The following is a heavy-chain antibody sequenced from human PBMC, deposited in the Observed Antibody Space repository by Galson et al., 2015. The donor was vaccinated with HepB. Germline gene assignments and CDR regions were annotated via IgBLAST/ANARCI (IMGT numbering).Heavy chain of an antibody. J-gene: IGHJ6*03. D-gene: IGHD4-11*01. CDR2: ISYSGST. V-gene: IGHV4-59*01. CDR1: GGTISSFY. CDR3: ARARYSNFEKYYYMDV. Sequence: SETLSLTFTVSGGTISSFYWNWIRQPPGKGLEWIGYISYSGSTNHNGSLKSRVTISVDTSKNQFSLKLSAVTAVDTAVYYCARARYSNFEKYYYMDVWGEGTTVTVSS.